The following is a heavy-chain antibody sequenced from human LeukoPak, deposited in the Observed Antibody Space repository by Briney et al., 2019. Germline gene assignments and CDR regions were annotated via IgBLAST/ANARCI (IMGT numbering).Heavy chain of an antibody. J-gene: IGHJ5*02. D-gene: IGHD3-10*01. CDR1: GYTFTSYY. V-gene: IGHV1-46*01. CDR2: INPSGGSA. Sequence: ASVKVSCKASGYTFTSYYMHWVRQAPGQGLEWMRIINPSGGSATYAQKFQGRLTMTRDTSTSTVYMELSSLGSEDTAVYYCARGLGSRSYYGSWGQGTLVTVSS. CDR3: ARGLGSRSYYGS.